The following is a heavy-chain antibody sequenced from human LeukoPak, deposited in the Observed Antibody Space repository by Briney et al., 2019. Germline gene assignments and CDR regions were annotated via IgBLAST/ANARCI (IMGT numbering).Heavy chain of an antibody. CDR2: ISSSSSYI. J-gene: IGHJ5*02. V-gene: IGHV3-21*01. Sequence: GSLRLSCAASGFTFSSYSINWVRQAPGKGLEWASSISSSSSYIYYADSVKGRFTISRDNAKNSLYLQMNSLRAEDTAVYYCARDLSSGYYFWFDPWGQGTLVTVSS. CDR1: GFTFSSYS. CDR3: ARDLSSGYYFWFDP. D-gene: IGHD3-22*01.